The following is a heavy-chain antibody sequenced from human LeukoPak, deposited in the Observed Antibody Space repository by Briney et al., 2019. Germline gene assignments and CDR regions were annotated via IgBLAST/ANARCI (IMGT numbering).Heavy chain of an antibody. D-gene: IGHD6-19*01. CDR3: ASPQWLAF. CDR2: ISTSGSTI. J-gene: IGHJ4*02. CDR1: GITFSSYE. Sequence: PPGGSLRLSCVVSGITFSSYEMNWVRQAPGKGLEWVSYISTSGSTIYYADSVKGRFTISRDNAKNSLYLQMNGLRAEDTAIYYYASPQWLAFWGQGTLVTVSS. V-gene: IGHV3-48*03.